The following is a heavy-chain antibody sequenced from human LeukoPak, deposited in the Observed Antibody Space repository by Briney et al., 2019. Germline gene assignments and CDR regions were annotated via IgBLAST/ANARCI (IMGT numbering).Heavy chain of an antibody. CDR3: VSFYETY. J-gene: IGHJ4*02. Sequence: WXXXVRQAPGKGLVWVSRIKSDGSSRSYADSVKGRFTISRDNAKNTVYLQMNSLRAEDTAVYYCVSFYETYWGRGTLVTVSS. V-gene: IGHV3-74*01. D-gene: IGHD2/OR15-2a*01. CDR1: W. CDR2: IKSDGSSR.